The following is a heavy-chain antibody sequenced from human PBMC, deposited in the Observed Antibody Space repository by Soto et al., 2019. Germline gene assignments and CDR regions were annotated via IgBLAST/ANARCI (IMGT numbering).Heavy chain of an antibody. D-gene: IGHD4-4*01. J-gene: IGHJ4*02. Sequence: GGSLRLSCAASGFNFNSYAMSWVRQAPGKGLEWVSAISGSGGSTYYADSVKGRFTISRDNSKNTLYLQMNSLRAEDTAVYYCAKDRDYSNHGNFDYWGQGTLVTVSS. CDR2: ISGSGGST. CDR1: GFNFNSYA. V-gene: IGHV3-23*01. CDR3: AKDRDYSNHGNFDY.